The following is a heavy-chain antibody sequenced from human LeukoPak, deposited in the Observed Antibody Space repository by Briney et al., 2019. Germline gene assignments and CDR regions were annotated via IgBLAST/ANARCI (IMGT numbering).Heavy chain of an antibody. Sequence: GGSLRLSCAASGFTFSSYAMSWVRQAPGKGLEWVSSISSSSSYIYYADSVKGRFTISRDNAKNSLYLQMNSLRAEDTAVYYCARRHGGDAFDIWGQGTMVTVSS. J-gene: IGHJ3*02. CDR2: ISSSSSYI. CDR1: GFTFSSYA. CDR3: ARRHGGDAFDI. V-gene: IGHV3-21*01.